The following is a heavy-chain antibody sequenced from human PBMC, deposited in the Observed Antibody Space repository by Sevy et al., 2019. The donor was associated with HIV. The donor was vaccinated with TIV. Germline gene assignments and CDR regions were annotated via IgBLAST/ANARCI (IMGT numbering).Heavy chain of an antibody. D-gene: IGHD6-6*01. CDR3: AREVQEYSSSSHAFDI. CDR2: INPNSGGT. Sequence: ASVKVSCKASGYTFTGYYMHWVRQAPGQGLEWMGWINPNSGGTNYAQKFQGRVTMTRDTSISTAYMELSRLRSDDTAVYYCAREVQEYSSSSHAFDIWGQGTMVTVSS. V-gene: IGHV1-2*02. J-gene: IGHJ3*02. CDR1: GYTFTGYY.